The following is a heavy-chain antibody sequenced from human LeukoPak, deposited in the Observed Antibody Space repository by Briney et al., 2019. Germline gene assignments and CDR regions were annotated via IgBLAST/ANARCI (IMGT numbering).Heavy chain of an antibody. CDR2: IRYDGSNK. CDR3: AREYDYGDDKAFDI. Sequence: GGSLRLSCAASGFTFSSYGMHWVRQAPGKGLELVAFIRYDGSNKYYADSMKGRFTISRDNSKNTLYLQLNSLRAQDTAVYYCAREYDYGDDKAFDIWGQGPMVTVSS. D-gene: IGHD4-17*01. CDR1: GFTFSSYG. J-gene: IGHJ3*02. V-gene: IGHV3-30*02.